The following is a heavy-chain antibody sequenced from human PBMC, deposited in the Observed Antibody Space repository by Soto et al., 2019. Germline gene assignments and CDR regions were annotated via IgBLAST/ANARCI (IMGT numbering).Heavy chain of an antibody. Sequence: ASVKVSCKASGYTFTGNYMHWVRQAPGQGLEWMGWINPNSGGTNYAQKFQGWVTMTRDTSISTAYMELSRLRSDDTAVYYCARDLVAVAADAYYYGMDVWGQGTTVTVSS. CDR1: GYTFTGNY. CDR2: INPNSGGT. CDR3: ARDLVAVAADAYYYGMDV. D-gene: IGHD6-19*01. J-gene: IGHJ6*02. V-gene: IGHV1-2*04.